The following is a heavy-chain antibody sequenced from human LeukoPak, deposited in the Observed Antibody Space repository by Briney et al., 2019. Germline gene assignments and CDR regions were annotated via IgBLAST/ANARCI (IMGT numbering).Heavy chain of an antibody. Sequence: GGSLRLSCAASGFTFSSYSMNWVRQAPGKGLEWVSSISSSSSYIYYADSVNGRFTISRDNAKHSLYLQMNSLRAEDTAVYYCARDLVATVTPFDYWGQGTLVTVSS. CDR3: ARDLVATVTPFDY. J-gene: IGHJ4*02. CDR1: GFTFSSYS. CDR2: ISSSSSYI. D-gene: IGHD4-17*01. V-gene: IGHV3-21*01.